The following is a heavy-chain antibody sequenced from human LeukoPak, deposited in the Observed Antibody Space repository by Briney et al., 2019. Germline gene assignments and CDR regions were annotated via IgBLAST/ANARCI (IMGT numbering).Heavy chain of an antibody. CDR2: ISYDGSNK. J-gene: IGHJ4*02. CDR3: ARDRGSYHIDY. V-gene: IGHV3-30-3*01. D-gene: IGHD1-26*01. Sequence: PGGSLRLSCAASGFTFSSYAMHWVRQAPGKGLEWVAVISYDGSNKYYADSVKGRFTISRDNSKNTLYLQMNSLRAEDTAVYYCARDRGSYHIDYWGQGTLVTVSS. CDR1: GFTFSSYA.